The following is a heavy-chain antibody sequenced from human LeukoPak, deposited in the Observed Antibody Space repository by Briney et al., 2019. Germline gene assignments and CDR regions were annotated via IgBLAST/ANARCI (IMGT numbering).Heavy chain of an antibody. Sequence: GGSLRLSCAASGFTFSSYEMNWVRQAPGKWLEWVAVISYDGSNKYYADSVKGRFAISRDNSKNTLYLQMNSLRAEDTAVYYCAKSIRIYYYMDVWGKGTTVTVSS. J-gene: IGHJ6*03. V-gene: IGHV3-30*18. CDR1: GFTFSSYE. D-gene: IGHD3-16*01. CDR2: ISYDGSNK. CDR3: AKSIRIYYYMDV.